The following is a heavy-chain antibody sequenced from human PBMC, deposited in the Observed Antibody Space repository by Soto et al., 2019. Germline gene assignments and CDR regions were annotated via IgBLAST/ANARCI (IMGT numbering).Heavy chain of an antibody. Sequence: PSDTLSLTCTVSGGSISSSSYYWGWIRQPPGKGLEWIGSIYYSGSTYYNPSLKSRVTISVDTSKNQFSLKLSSVTAADTAVYYCARWYYDFWSGYYAHYYYYMDVWGKGTTVTVSS. CDR3: ARWYYDFWSGYYAHYYYYMDV. CDR2: IYYSGST. D-gene: IGHD3-3*01. V-gene: IGHV4-39*01. CDR1: GGSISSSSYY. J-gene: IGHJ6*03.